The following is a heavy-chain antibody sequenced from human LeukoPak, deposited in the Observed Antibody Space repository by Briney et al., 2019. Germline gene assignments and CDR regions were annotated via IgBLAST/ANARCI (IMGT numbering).Heavy chain of an antibody. D-gene: IGHD6-19*01. Sequence: ASVKVSCKASGYTFTAYYMHWVRLAPGQGLEWMGWINPNSGGTNYAQKFQGRVTMTRDTSTSTAYTELSSLKSDDTAVYYCTSDGGWYFNYWGQGSLVTVSS. CDR1: GYTFTAYY. CDR2: INPNSGGT. V-gene: IGHV1-2*02. J-gene: IGHJ4*02. CDR3: TSDGGWYFNY.